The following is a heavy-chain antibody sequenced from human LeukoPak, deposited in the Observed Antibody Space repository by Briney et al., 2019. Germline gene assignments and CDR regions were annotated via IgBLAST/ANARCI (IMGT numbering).Heavy chain of an antibody. CDR2: ISYTGST. J-gene: IGHJ4*02. CDR3: AGSSGWYGFGY. D-gene: IGHD6-19*01. CDR1: GASISPFS. V-gene: IGHV4-59*01. Sequence: SETLSLTCTVSGASISPFSWSWLRQPPGKGLKWIGYISYTGSTNYSPSLRSRVTISVDTSKNQFSLKLSFVTAADTAVYYCAGSSGWYGFGYWGQGMLVTVSS.